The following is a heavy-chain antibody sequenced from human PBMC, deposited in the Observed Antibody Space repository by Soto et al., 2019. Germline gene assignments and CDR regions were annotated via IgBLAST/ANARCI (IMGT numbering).Heavy chain of an antibody. CDR1: VFTFRNYA. CDR2: ISYDGGNK. Sequence: QVQLVESGGGVVQPGRSLRLSCAASVFTFRNYAMHWVRQAPGKGLECVAVISYDGGNKFYRDYVKGRFTISRDNSKNTLYLQINSLRYEDTAVYYCARGDREDIAVVIGVRPGEYGVDVWGQGTTVTVSS. CDR3: ARGDREDIAVVIGVRPGEYGVDV. V-gene: IGHV3-30-3*01. D-gene: IGHD2-15*01. J-gene: IGHJ6*02.